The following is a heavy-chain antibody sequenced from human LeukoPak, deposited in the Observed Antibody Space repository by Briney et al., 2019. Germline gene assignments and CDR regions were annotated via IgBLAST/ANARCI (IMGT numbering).Heavy chain of an antibody. V-gene: IGHV1-18*01. CDR1: GYTFTSYG. CDR3: ARDSRYKQWLAHFDY. D-gene: IGHD6-19*01. CDR2: IGAYNGNT. Sequence: ASVKVSCKASGYTFTSYGISWVRQAPGQGLEWMGWIGAYNGNTNYAQKLQGRVTMTTDTSTSTAYMELRSLRSDDTAVYYCARDSRYKQWLAHFDYWGQGSLVTVSS. J-gene: IGHJ4*02.